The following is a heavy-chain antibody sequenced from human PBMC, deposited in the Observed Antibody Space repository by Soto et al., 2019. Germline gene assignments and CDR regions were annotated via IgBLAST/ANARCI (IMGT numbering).Heavy chain of an antibody. Sequence: QVQLVQAGAEVKKPGSSVKVSCKASGGTFSSYAISWVRQAPGQGLEWMGGIIPIFGTANYAQKIQGRVTITADESTSTAYRELSSLRSEDTAVYYCARAGRWLQDWYWDIWGQGTMVTVSS. J-gene: IGHJ3*02. CDR1: GGTFSSYA. CDR3: ARAGRWLQDWYWDI. V-gene: IGHV1-69*01. D-gene: IGHD2-21*01. CDR2: IIPIFGTA.